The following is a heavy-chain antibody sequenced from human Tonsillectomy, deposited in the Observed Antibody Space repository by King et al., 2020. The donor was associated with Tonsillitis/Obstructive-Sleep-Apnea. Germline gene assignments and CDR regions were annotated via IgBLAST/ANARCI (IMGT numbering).Heavy chain of an antibody. D-gene: IGHD4-17*01. CDR2: IYPYDSDT. Sequence: QLVQSGAEVKKPGESLKISCNVSGYTFTTYWIGWVRQMPGKGLEWMGVIYPYDSDTRYNPSFQGQVTISVERSISTADLQWNSLKASDTAIYYCARQGSNYGDYHAFDIWGLGTMVTVSS. J-gene: IGHJ3*02. CDR1: GYTFTTYW. V-gene: IGHV5-51*01. CDR3: ARQGSNYGDYHAFDI.